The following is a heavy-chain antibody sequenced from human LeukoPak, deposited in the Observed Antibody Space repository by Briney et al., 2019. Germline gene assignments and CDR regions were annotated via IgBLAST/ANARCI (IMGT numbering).Heavy chain of an antibody. J-gene: IGHJ4*02. CDR1: GFTFSNYE. D-gene: IGHD3-16*01. CDR2: ISSSGSTI. Sequence: PGGSLRLSCAASGFTFSNYEMNWVRQAPGKGLEWVSYISSSGSTIYYADSVKGRFTISRDNSKNTLYLQMNSLRAEDTAVYYCAKDLFTQEDYWGQGTLVTVSS. CDR3: AKDLFTQEDY. V-gene: IGHV3-48*03.